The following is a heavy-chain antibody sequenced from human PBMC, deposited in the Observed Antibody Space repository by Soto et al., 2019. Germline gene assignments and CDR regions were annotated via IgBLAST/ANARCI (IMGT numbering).Heavy chain of an antibody. CDR1: FGSLSSGGYY. V-gene: IGHV4-31*03. CDR2: IYYSFST. CDR3: ARDQLIHCGGDCYSGGTHYYYYGMDV. Sequence: SETLSLTCTVSFGSLSSGGYYWSWLRPHPLKGLDWIGYIYYSFSTYYNPSLKSRVTISVDTSKNQFSLKLSSVTAADTAVYYCARDQLIHCGGDCYSGGTHYYYYGMDVWGQGTTVTVSS. J-gene: IGHJ6*02. D-gene: IGHD2-21*02.